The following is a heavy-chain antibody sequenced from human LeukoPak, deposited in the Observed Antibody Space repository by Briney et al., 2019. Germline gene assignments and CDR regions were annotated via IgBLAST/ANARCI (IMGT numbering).Heavy chain of an antibody. CDR2: IIPIFGTA. V-gene: IGHV1-69*13. Sequence: SVKVSCKASGGTFSSYAISWVRQAPGQGLEWMGGIIPIFGTANYAQKFQGRVTITADESTSTAYMELSSLRSEDTAVYYCARDLVSEQQLVRLVANWFDPWGQGTLVTVSS. D-gene: IGHD6-13*01. J-gene: IGHJ5*02. CDR3: ARDLVSEQQLVRLVANWFDP. CDR1: GGTFSSYA.